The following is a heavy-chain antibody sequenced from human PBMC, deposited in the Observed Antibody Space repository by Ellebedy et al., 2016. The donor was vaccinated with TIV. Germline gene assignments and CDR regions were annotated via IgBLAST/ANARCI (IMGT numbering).Heavy chain of an antibody. V-gene: IGHV3-11*06. J-gene: IGHJ6*02. CDR2: ISSSITYT. Sequence: GESLKISCAASGFTFSDYYMSWIRQAPGKGLEWVSYISSSITYTNYADSVKGRFTISRDNARNSLYLQMNSLRVEDTGVYYCARLYDVLTNGMDVWGPGTTVTVSS. CDR3: ARLYDVLTNGMDV. CDR1: GFTFSDYY. D-gene: IGHD3-9*01.